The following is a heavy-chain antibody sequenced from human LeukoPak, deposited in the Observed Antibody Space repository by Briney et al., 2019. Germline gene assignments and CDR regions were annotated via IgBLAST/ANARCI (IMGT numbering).Heavy chain of an antibody. CDR3: ARQHDSYHYYYVDV. V-gene: IGHV4-38-2*01. J-gene: IGHJ6*03. D-gene: IGHD6-13*01. Sequence: PSETLSLTCAVSGYSISSGYYWGWIRPPPGKGLEWIGSLYHSDSIYYNPSLESRVTMSVDTSKNQFSLKLSFVTAADTAVYYCARQHDSYHYYYVDVWGKGTTVTVSS. CDR1: GYSISSGYY. CDR2: LYHSDSI.